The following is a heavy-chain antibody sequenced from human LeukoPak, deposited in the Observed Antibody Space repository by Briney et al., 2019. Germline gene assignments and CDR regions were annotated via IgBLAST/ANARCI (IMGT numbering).Heavy chain of an antibody. Sequence: ASVKVSCKASGGTFSSYGISWVRQAPGQGLEWMGGIIPIFGTPNYAQKFQGRVTITADESTSTAYMELSSLRSEDTGVYYCARGSGTITMVRGVFYGMDVWGQGTTVTVSS. CDR3: ARGSGTITMVRGVFYGMDV. CDR2: IIPIFGTP. D-gene: IGHD3-10*01. V-gene: IGHV1-69*13. J-gene: IGHJ6*02. CDR1: GGTFSSYG.